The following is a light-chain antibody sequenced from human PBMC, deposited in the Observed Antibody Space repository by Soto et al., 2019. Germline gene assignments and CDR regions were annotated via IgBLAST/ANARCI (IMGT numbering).Light chain of an antibody. J-gene: IGKJ4*01. V-gene: IGKV3-15*01. CDR3: QQYDNWPLT. CDR2: GAS. Sequence: EIVMTQSPATLPVSPGERATLSCRASQSVSSNLARYQQKPGQAPRFLIYGASTRATGIPARFSGSGSGTEFTLTISSLQSEDFAVYYCQQYDNWPLTFGGGTKVDIK. CDR1: QSVSSN.